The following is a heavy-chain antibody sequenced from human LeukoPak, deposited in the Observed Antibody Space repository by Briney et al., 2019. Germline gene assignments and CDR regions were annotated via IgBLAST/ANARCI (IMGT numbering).Heavy chain of an antibody. Sequence: SETLSLTCAVYGGSFSGYYWSWIRQPPGKGLEWIGEINHSGSTNYNPSLKSRVTISVDTSKHQFSLKLSSVTAADTAVYYCARGPPHRYFDWLLSTSLDYWGQGTLVTVSS. J-gene: IGHJ4*02. D-gene: IGHD3-9*01. CDR2: INHSGST. CDR3: ARGPPHRYFDWLLSTSLDY. CDR1: GGSFSGYY. V-gene: IGHV4-34*01.